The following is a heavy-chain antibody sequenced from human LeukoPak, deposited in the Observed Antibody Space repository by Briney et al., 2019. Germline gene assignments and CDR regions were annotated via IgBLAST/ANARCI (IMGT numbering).Heavy chain of an antibody. CDR1: GFTFDDYA. J-gene: IGHJ4*02. D-gene: IGHD1-26*01. Sequence: GGSLRLSCAASGFTFDDYAMNWVRHAPGKGLEWASGINWNGGSTGYADSVKGRFTISRDNSKNTLYLQMNSLRAEDTAVYYCAPERATGYIQGDWGQGTLVTVSS. V-gene: IGHV3-20*04. CDR3: APERATGYIQGD. CDR2: INWNGGST.